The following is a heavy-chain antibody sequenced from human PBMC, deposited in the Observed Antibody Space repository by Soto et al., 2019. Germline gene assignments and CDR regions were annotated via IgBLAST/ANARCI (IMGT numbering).Heavy chain of an antibody. Sequence: SETLSLTCTVSGGSVSSGSYYWSWIRQPPGKGLEWIGYIYYSGSTNYNPSLKSRVTISVDTSKNQFSLKLSSVTAADTAVYYCASIYFGDFWRDYYYYGMDVWGQGTTVTVSS. J-gene: IGHJ6*02. CDR2: IYYSGST. CDR1: GGSVSSGSYY. CDR3: ASIYFGDFWRDYYYYGMDV. D-gene: IGHD3-3*01. V-gene: IGHV4-61*01.